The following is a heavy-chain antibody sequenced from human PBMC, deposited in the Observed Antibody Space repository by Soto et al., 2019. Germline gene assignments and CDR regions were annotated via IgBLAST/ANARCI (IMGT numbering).Heavy chain of an antibody. Sequence: SETLSLTCTVSGGSISSGDYYWSWIRQPPGKGLEWIGYIYYSGSTYYNPSLKSRVTISVDTSKNQFSQKLSSVTAADTAVYYCASGGIAARPLDYWGQGTLVTVSS. J-gene: IGHJ4*02. CDR1: GGSISSGDYY. D-gene: IGHD6-6*01. CDR2: IYYSGST. V-gene: IGHV4-30-4*01. CDR3: ASGGIAARPLDY.